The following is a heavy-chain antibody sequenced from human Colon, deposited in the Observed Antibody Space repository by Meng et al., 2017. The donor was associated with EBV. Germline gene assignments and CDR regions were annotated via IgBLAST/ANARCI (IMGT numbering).Heavy chain of an antibody. CDR3: ARNYYFDY. V-gene: IGHV4-30-4*01. J-gene: IGHJ4*02. CDR2: IYYTGST. CDR1: GVPINSVDYY. Sequence: QVRLPVSGPVLVKPSQTLSLTVTVSGVPINSVDYYWSWIRQPPGKGLEWIGYIYYTGSTYYTPSLKSRVTISMDTSKNQFSLRLSSVTAADTALYYCARNYYFDYWGQGTLVTVSS.